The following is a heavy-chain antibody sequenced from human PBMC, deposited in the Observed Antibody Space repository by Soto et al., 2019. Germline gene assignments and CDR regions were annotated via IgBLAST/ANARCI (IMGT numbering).Heavy chain of an antibody. CDR1: GLNFDDFA. Sequence: PGGSLRLSCVGTGLNFDDFAMHWVRQAPGKGLECVSGITWNSRVLAYADSVKGRFTISRDNARNSLYLQMDSLRDEDTALYYCAKGRYDFWSPYYFDSWGQGTLVTV. J-gene: IGHJ4*02. D-gene: IGHD3-3*01. V-gene: IGHV3-9*01. CDR2: ITWNSRVL. CDR3: AKGRYDFWSPYYFDS.